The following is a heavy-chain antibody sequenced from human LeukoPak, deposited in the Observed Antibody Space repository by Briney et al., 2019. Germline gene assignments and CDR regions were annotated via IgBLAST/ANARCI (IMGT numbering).Heavy chain of an antibody. CDR1: GGSISSGGYY. CDR2: IYHSGST. Sequence: SETLSLTCTVSGGSISSGGYYWSWIRQPPGKGLEWIGYIYHSGSTYYNPSLKSRVTISVDRSKDQFSLKLSSVTAADTAVYYCARVYSSGSRAFQHWGQGTLVTVSS. V-gene: IGHV4-30-2*01. D-gene: IGHD6-19*01. CDR3: ARVYSSGSRAFQH. J-gene: IGHJ1*01.